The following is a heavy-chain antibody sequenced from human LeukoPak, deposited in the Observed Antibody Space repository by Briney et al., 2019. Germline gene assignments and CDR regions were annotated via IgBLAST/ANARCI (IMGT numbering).Heavy chain of an antibody. CDR3: TTDTQCGGSCYWNWFDH. J-gene: IGHJ5*02. D-gene: IGHD2-15*01. V-gene: IGHV3-15*01. CDR2: IKSKIDGETT. Sequence: GGSLRLSCVASGFTFTNAWMSWVRQSPGKGLEWVGRIKSKIDGETTDYAAPVKGRFTISRDDSKNTLYLQMNSLKTEDTAVYYCTTDTQCGGSCYWNWFDHWGQGTLVTVSS. CDR1: GFTFTNAW.